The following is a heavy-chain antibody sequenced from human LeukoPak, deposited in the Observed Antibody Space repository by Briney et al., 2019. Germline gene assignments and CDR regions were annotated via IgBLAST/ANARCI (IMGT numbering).Heavy chain of an antibody. D-gene: IGHD2-15*01. V-gene: IGHV4-39*01. Sequence: SETLSLTCTVSGGSISSSSYYWGWIRQPPGKGLEWMGSIYYSGSTYYNPSLKSRVTISVDTSKNQFSLELSSVTAADTAVYYCARLRIGGSGRIDYWGQGTLVTVSS. J-gene: IGHJ4*02. CDR2: IYYSGST. CDR3: ARLRIGGSGRIDY. CDR1: GGSISSSSYY.